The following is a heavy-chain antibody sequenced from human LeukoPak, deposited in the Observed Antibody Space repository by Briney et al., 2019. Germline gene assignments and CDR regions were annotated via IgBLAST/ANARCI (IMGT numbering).Heavy chain of an antibody. D-gene: IGHD1-20*01. CDR1: GYSISSGYY. CDR2: IYHSGST. J-gene: IGHJ5*02. CDR3: ARERGDNWNVGP. Sequence: SETLSLTCTVSGYSISSGYYWGWIRQPPGKGLEWIGSIYHSGSTYYNPSLKSRVTISVDTSKNQFSLKLTSVTAADTAVYYCARERGDNWNVGPWGQGTLVTVSS. V-gene: IGHV4-38-2*02.